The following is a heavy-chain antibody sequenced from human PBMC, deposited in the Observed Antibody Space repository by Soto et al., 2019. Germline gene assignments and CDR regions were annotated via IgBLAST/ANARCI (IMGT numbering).Heavy chain of an antibody. CDR3: AKDLTRQLAYWLDP. CDR2: ISAHSGGT. V-gene: IGHV1-2*02. J-gene: IGHJ5*02. CDR1: GFSFTGYY. Sequence: ASVKVSCKASGFSFTGYYIHWLRQAPGQGLEWMGWISAHSGGTEYAQKFQGRVTLTRDTSIATAYLTLTSLTSDDTALYYCAKDLTRQLAYWLDPWGQGTQVTVSS. D-gene: IGHD6-6*01.